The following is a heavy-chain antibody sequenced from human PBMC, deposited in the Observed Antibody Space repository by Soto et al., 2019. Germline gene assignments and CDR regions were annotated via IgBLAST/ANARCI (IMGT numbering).Heavy chain of an antibody. J-gene: IGHJ3*02. Sequence: SETLSLTCTVSGGSISSGDYYWSWIRQPPGKGLEWIGYIYYSGSTYYNPSLKSRVTISVDTPKNQFSLKLSSVTAADTAVYYCARDYDSSGLGAFDIWGQGTMVTVSS. D-gene: IGHD3-22*01. CDR2: IYYSGST. V-gene: IGHV4-30-4*01. CDR1: GGSISSGDYY. CDR3: ARDYDSSGLGAFDI.